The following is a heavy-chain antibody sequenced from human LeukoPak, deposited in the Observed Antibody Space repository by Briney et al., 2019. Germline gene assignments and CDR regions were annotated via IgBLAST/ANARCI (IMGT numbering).Heavy chain of an antibody. D-gene: IGHD2-2*03. Sequence: PGGSLRLSCAASGFTVSSNYMSWVRQAPGKGLEWVSVIYSGGSTYYADSVKGRFTISRDNSKNTLYLQMNSLRAEDTAVYYCAGYCSSTSCYSKNWFDPWGQGTLVTVSS. CDR2: IYSGGST. V-gene: IGHV3-53*01. J-gene: IGHJ5*02. CDR3: AGYCSSTSCYSKNWFDP. CDR1: GFTVSSNY.